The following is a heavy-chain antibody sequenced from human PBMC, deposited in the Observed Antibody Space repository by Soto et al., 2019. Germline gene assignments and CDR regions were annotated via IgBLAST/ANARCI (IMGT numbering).Heavy chain of an antibody. Sequence: DVHLVESGGGLVQPGGSLRLSCVGSGFTFSDYSMNWVRQAPGKGLEWISYFSRTSTAIYHADSVEGRFTISRDDAKNSLYLQMNSLRDDDTAVYYCVRDGYCTHGLCSTYFFDYWGQGTLVAVSS. CDR2: FSRTSTAI. D-gene: IGHD2-8*01. CDR1: GFTFSDYS. J-gene: IGHJ4*02. CDR3: VRDGYCTHGLCSTYFFDY. V-gene: IGHV3-48*02.